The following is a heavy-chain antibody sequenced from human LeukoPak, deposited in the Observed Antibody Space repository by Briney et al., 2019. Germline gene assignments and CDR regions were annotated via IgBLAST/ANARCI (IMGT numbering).Heavy chain of an antibody. CDR3: ARLSGYGSGSYFSNYYYYYYMDV. V-gene: IGHV4-34*01. CDR1: GGSFSGYY. CDR2: INHSGST. J-gene: IGHJ6*03. D-gene: IGHD3-10*01. Sequence: PSETLSLTCAVYGGSFSGYYWSWIRQPPGKGLEWIGEINHSGSTNYNPSLKSRVTISVDTSKNQFSLKLSSVTAADTAVYYCARLSGYGSGSYFSNYYYYYYMDVWGKGTTVTISS.